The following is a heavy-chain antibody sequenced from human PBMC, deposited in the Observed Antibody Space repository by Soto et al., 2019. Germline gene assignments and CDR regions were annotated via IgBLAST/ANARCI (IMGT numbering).Heavy chain of an antibody. V-gene: IGHV3-74*01. CDR1: GFTFSSDW. Sequence: GGSLRLSCAASGFTFSSDWMHWVRQAAGKGLVWVSRINMDGGSTNYADSVKGRFTISRDNAKNTLYLQMNSLRADDTAVYYCARGPRGLYGNDYWGQGALVTVSS. J-gene: IGHJ4*02. D-gene: IGHD4-4*01. CDR2: INMDGGST. CDR3: ARGPRGLYGNDY.